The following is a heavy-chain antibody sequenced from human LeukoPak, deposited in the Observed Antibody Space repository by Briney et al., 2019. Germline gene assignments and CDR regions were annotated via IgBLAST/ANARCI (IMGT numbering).Heavy chain of an antibody. D-gene: IGHD6-19*01. CDR1: GHTFTSYG. CDR2: XXAYNGNT. J-gene: IGHJ4*02. Sequence: ASVKVSCKASGHTFTSYGISWVRQAPGQGLEWXXXXXAYNGNTNYAQKLQGRVTMTTDTSTSTAYTELRSLRSDDTAVYYCARGAEPEQWLFLLYFDYWGRGTLVTVSS. CDR3: ARGAEPEQWLFLLYFDY. V-gene: IGHV1-18*04.